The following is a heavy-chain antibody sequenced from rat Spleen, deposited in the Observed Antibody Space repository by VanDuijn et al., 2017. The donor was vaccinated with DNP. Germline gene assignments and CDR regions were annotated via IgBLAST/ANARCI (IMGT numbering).Heavy chain of an antibody. Sequence: EVQLQESGPGLVKPSQSLSLTGSVTGYSITTTYRWHWIRNFPGNKLEWMGYINSAGRTKYNPSPNSGISITRDISNNQFFLQIDSVTPEDTATYHCAGSIPGYGYFDIWGQGLMVTVSS. V-gene: IGHV3-3*01. CDR1: GYSITTTYR. CDR2: INSAGRT. CDR3: AGSIPGYGYFDI. D-gene: IGHD1-4*01. J-gene: IGHJ2*01.